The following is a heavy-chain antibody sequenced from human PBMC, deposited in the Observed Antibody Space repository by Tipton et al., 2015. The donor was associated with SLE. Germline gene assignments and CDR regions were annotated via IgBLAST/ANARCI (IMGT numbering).Heavy chain of an antibody. D-gene: IGHD3-3*02. J-gene: IGHJ3*02. V-gene: IGHV5-51*03. Sequence: VQLVQSGAAVKKPGESLKMSCKTSGYSFTNYWIGWVRQMPGQGLEYVGIIHPGESETRYSPSFQGQVTISADKSISTAYLQWVSLKASDTAIYYCARLRNIAFWEYNDAFDIWGQGTMLTVSA. CDR2: IHPGESET. CDR3: ARLRNIAFWEYNDAFDI. CDR1: GYSFTNYW.